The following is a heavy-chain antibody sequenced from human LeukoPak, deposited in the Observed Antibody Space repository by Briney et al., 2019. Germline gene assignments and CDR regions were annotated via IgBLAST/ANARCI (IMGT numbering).Heavy chain of an antibody. J-gene: IGHJ5*02. CDR3: ARGGTTVAGTFWFDP. CDR2: IYHSGST. Sequence: SETLSLTCAVSGGSISSSNWWSWVRQPPGKGLEWIGEIYHSGSTNYNPSLKSRVTISVDKSKNQFSLKLSSVTAADTAVNYCARGGTTVAGTFWFDPWGQGTLVTVSS. D-gene: IGHD6-19*01. V-gene: IGHV4-4*02. CDR1: GGSISSSNW.